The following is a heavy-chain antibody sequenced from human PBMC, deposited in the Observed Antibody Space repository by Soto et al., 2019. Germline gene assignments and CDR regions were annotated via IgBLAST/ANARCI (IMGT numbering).Heavy chain of an antibody. CDR3: ARDSVPRYCSSTSCYTLIPDFDY. D-gene: IGHD2-2*02. V-gene: IGHV4-38-2*02. J-gene: IGHJ4*02. CDR2: IYHSGST. CDR1: GYSISSGYY. Sequence: SETLSLTCAVSGYSISSGYYWGWIRQPPGKGLEWIGSIYHSGSTYYNPSLKSRVTISVDTSKNQFSLKLSSVTAADTAVYYCARDSVPRYCSSTSCYTLIPDFDYWGQGTLVTVS.